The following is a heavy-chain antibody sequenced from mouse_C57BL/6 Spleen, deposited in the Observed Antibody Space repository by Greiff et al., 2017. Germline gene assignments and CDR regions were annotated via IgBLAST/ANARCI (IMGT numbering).Heavy chain of an antibody. D-gene: IGHD1-1*01. CDR1: GYTFTSYW. J-gene: IGHJ2*01. V-gene: IGHV1-61*01. Sequence: QVQLQQPGAELVRPGSSVKLSCKASGYTFTSYWMAWVKQRPGQGLEWIGNIYPSDSETHYNQKFKDKATLTVDTSSSTAYMQLSSLTSEDSAVYYCAINYGSRGDYWGQGTTLTVSS. CDR3: AINYGSRGDY. CDR2: IYPSDSET.